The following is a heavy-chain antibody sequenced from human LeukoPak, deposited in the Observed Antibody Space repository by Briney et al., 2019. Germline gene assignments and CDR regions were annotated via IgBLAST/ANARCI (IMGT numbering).Heavy chain of an antibody. J-gene: IGHJ4*02. Sequence: SVKVSCKASGYTFTRYCISWVRQAPRHRLEWMGWISAYNGNTNYAQKLQGRVTMTTDTSTSTAYMELRSLRSDDTAVYYCARVIVGATTDFDYWGQGTLVTVSS. CDR3: ARVIVGATTDFDY. D-gene: IGHD1-26*01. CDR1: GYTFTRYC. V-gene: IGHV1-18*01. CDR2: ISAYNGNT.